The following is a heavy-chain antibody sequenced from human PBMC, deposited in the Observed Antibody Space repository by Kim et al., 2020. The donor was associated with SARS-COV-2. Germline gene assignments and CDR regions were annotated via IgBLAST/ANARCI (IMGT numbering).Heavy chain of an antibody. CDR2: IYYSGST. Sequence: SETLSLTCTVSGGSISSYYWSWIRQPPGKGLEWIGYIYYSGSTNYNPSLKSRVTISVDTSKNQFSLKLSSVTAADTAVYYCVRGLEQFDYWGQGTLVTVSS. V-gene: IGHV4-59*13. J-gene: IGHJ4*02. CDR3: VRGLEQFDY. D-gene: IGHD3-16*01. CDR1: GGSISSYY.